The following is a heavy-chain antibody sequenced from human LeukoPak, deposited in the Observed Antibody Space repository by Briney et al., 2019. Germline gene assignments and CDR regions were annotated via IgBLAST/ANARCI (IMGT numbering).Heavy chain of an antibody. CDR1: GYTFTGYF. V-gene: IGHV1-2*02. J-gene: IGHJ5*02. D-gene: IGHD6-19*01. Sequence: ASVKVSCKASGYTFTGYFIHWVRQAPGQGLEWMGWVSPNNGGTNYAQKFQGRVTMTRDTSICTVYMELSSLRSDDTAVYYCAGENEAPLAVTGFDPWGQGALVTVSS. CDR3: AGENEAPLAVTGFDP. CDR2: VSPNNGGT.